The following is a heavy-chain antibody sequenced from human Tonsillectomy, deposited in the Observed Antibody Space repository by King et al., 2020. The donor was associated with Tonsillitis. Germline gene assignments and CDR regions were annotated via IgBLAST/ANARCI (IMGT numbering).Heavy chain of an antibody. J-gene: IGHJ4*02. CDR2: IFYSGST. CDR3: ARPHSGGNAASSFDY. CDR1: GGSISGTNYY. V-gene: IGHV4-39*01. D-gene: IGHD4-23*01. Sequence: QLQESGPGLVKPSETLSLTCTVSGGSISGTNYYWGWIRQPPGKGLEWIGGIFYSGSTYYNPSLKSRVTISVDTSKHQFSLKLISVTAADTAVYYCARPHSGGNAASSFDYWGQGILVTVSS.